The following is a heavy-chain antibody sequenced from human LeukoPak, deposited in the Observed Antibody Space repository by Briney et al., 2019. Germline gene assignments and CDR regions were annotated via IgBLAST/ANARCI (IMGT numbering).Heavy chain of an antibody. CDR1: GGSLSSGSYS. CDR3: ARDNGYCSGGSCYRFDY. V-gene: IGHV4-61*02. J-gene: IGHJ4*02. D-gene: IGHD2-15*01. CDR2: IYTSGST. Sequence: SETLSLTCTVSGGSLSSGSYSWSWIRQPAGKGLEWIGRIYTSGSTNYNPSLKSRVTISVDTSKNQFSLKLSSVTAADTAVYYCARDNGYCSGGSCYRFDYWGQGTLVTVSS.